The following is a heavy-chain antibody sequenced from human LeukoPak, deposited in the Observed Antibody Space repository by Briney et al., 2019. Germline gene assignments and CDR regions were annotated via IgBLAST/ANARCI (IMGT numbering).Heavy chain of an antibody. Sequence: GGSLRLSCAASGFTFSSYAMSWVRQAPGKGLEWVSAISGSGGSTYYADSVKGRFTISRDNSKNTLYLQMNSRRAEDTAAYYCASITMIVVAQGPFDYWGQGTLVTVSS. CDR1: GFTFSSYA. J-gene: IGHJ4*02. CDR3: ASITMIVVAQGPFDY. CDR2: ISGSGGST. V-gene: IGHV3-23*01. D-gene: IGHD3-22*01.